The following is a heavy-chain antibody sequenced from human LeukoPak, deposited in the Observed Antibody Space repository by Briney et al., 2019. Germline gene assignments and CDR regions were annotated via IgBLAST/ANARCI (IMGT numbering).Heavy chain of an antibody. V-gene: IGHV1-2*02. CDR3: ARSSSPHGNWFDP. CDR1: GYTFTGYY. Sequence: ASVKVSCKASGYTFTGYYMHWVRQVPGQGLEWMGWINPNSGGTNYAQKFQGRVTMTRDTSISTAYMELSRLRSDDTAVYYCARSSSPHGNWFDPWGQGTLVTVSS. CDR2: INPNSGGT. D-gene: IGHD6-6*01. J-gene: IGHJ5*02.